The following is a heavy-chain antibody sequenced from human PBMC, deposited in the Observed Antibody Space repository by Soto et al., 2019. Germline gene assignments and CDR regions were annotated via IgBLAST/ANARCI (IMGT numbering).Heavy chain of an antibody. J-gene: IGHJ4*02. CDR2: ISGSGGST. CDR1: GSTFSSYA. V-gene: IGHV3-23*01. Sequence: PGGSLRLSCAASGSTFSSYAMSWVRQAPGKGLEWVSAISGSGGSTYYADSVKGRFTISRDNSKNTLYLQMNSLRAEDTAVYYCAKDRWFLEWFLDYWGQGTLVTVSS. D-gene: IGHD3-3*01. CDR3: AKDRWFLEWFLDY.